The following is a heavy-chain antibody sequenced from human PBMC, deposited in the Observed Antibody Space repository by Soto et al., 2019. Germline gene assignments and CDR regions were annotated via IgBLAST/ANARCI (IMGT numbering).Heavy chain of an antibody. J-gene: IGHJ1*01. CDR3: ARMRELARV. CDR1: GFTFSSFW. V-gene: IGHV3-7*01. CDR2: IKQDGGEE. D-gene: IGHD1-7*01. Sequence: VQLVESGGGLVQPGGSLRLSCAASGFTFSSFWMTWVRQAPGKGLEWVANIKQDGGEENYVDSVKGRFTISRDNAKNSLCLQMNSLRAEDTAVYYCARMRELARVWGQGTLVTVSS.